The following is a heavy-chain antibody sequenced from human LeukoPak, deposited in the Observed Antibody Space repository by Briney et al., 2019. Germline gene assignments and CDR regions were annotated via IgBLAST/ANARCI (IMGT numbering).Heavy chain of an antibody. V-gene: IGHV4-59*01. D-gene: IGHD3-3*01. J-gene: IGHJ4*02. CDR3: ARAHHYDFWSGYYHFDY. CDR2: IYYSGST. CDR1: GGSISSYY. Sequence: PSETLSLTCTVSGGSISSYYWSWIRQPPGKGLEWIGYIYYSGSTNYNPSLKSRVTISVDTSKNQFSLKLSSVTAADTAVYYCARAHHYDFWSGYYHFDYWGQGTLVTVSS.